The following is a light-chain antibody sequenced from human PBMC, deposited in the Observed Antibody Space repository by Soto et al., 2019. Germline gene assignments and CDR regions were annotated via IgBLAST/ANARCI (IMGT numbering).Light chain of an antibody. J-gene: IGKJ2*01. Sequence: EIVLTQSPGTLSLSPGERATLSCRASQTVTNNYLAWYQQKPGQAPRLVMSGASSRATGIPDRFSGGGSETDFTLTISRLEPEDFAVYYWQQYDSSYTFGQGTKLEMK. CDR1: QTVTNNY. CDR2: GAS. V-gene: IGKV3-20*01. CDR3: QQYDSSYT.